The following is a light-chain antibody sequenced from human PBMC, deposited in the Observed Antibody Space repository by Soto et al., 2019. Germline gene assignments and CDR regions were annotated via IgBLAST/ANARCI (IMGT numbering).Light chain of an antibody. Sequence: EVVLTQSPATLSLSPGERATLSCRASQSISIYLAWYQQKPGQAPRLLIYDASNRATGIPARFSGSGSGTDVTLTISSLEPEDFAVYYCQQRVTWPPLTFGGGTKVEIK. J-gene: IGKJ4*01. CDR2: DAS. CDR3: QQRVTWPPLT. V-gene: IGKV3-11*01. CDR1: QSISIY.